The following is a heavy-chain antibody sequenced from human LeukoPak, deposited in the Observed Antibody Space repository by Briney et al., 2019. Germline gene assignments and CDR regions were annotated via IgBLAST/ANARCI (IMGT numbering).Heavy chain of an antibody. V-gene: IGHV3-66*01. Sequence: GGSLRLSCAASGFTFSSYAMHWVRQAPGKGLEWVSVIYSGGSTYYADSVKGRFTISRDNSKNTLYLQMNSLRAEDTAVYYCARDNLGGNFDYWGQGTLVTVSS. J-gene: IGHJ4*02. CDR2: IYSGGST. D-gene: IGHD3-16*01. CDR3: ARDNLGGNFDY. CDR1: GFTFSSYA.